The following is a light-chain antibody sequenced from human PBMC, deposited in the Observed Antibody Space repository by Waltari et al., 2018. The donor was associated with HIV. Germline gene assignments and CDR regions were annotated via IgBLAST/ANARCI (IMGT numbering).Light chain of an antibody. V-gene: IGKV1-5*03. CDR1: QSISSW. Sequence: DIQMPQSPSTLSASVGDRVTITCRASQSISSWLAWYQQKPGKAPTLLIYKASSLKSGVPSRFSGSGSGTEFTLTISSLQPDDFATYYCQQYNSYSVTFGQGTKVEIK. CDR2: KAS. CDR3: QQYNSYSVT. J-gene: IGKJ1*01.